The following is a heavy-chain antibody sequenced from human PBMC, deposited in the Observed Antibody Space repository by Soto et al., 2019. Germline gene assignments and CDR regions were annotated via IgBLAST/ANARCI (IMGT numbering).Heavy chain of an antibody. J-gene: IGHJ5*02. D-gene: IGHD5-18*01. CDR2: IIPIFGTA. Sequence: QVQLVQSGAEVKKPGSSVKVSCKASGGTFSSYAISWVRQALGQGLEWMGGIIPIFGTANYAQKFQGRVTITADESTSTAYMELSSLRSEDTAVYYCARFTLYSYGPSGWFDPWGQGTLVTVSS. CDR1: GGTFSSYA. CDR3: ARFTLYSYGPSGWFDP. V-gene: IGHV1-69*01.